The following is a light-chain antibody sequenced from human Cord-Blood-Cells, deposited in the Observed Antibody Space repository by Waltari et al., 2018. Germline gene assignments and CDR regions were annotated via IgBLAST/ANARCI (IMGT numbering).Light chain of an antibody. CDR2: AAS. CDR1: KSISSY. Sequence: DIPMTQSPSSLSASLGDRVTITCRVSKSISSYLNWYQQKPGKAPKLLIYAASSLQSGVPSRFSGSGSGTDFTLTISSLQPEDFETYYCQQSYSTPYTFGQGTKLEIK. J-gene: IGKJ2*01. CDR3: QQSYSTPYT. V-gene: IGKV1-39*01.